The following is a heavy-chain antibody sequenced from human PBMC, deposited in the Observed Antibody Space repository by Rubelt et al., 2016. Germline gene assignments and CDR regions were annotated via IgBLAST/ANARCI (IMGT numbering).Heavy chain of an antibody. CDR3: ARGPYDYVWGSYRRLFDY. CDR2: INHSGST. D-gene: IGHD3-16*02. J-gene: IGHJ4*02. CDR1: GGSFSGYY. Sequence: QVQLQQWGAGLLKPSETLSLTCAVYGGSFSGYYWSWIRQPPGKGLEWIGEINHSGSTNYNPSLKSRVTISVDTSKNQFSLKLSSVTAADTAVYYCARGPYDYVWGSYRRLFDYWGQGTLVTVSS. V-gene: IGHV4-34*01.